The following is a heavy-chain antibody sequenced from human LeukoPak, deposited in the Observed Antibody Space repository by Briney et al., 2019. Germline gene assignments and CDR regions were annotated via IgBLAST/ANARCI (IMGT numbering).Heavy chain of an antibody. V-gene: IGHV4-34*01. CDR2: INHSGST. D-gene: IGHD1/OR15-1a*01. J-gene: IGHJ4*02. Sequence: WIGEINHSGSTNYNPSLKSRVTISVDTSKNQFSLKLSSVTAADTAVYYCARYDRSPDRTKWGQGTLVTVSS. CDR3: ARYDRSPDRTK.